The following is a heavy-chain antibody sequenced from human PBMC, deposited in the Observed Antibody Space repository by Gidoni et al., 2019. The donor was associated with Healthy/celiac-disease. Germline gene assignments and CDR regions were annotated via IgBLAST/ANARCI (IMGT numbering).Heavy chain of an antibody. CDR2: LYYSGST. D-gene: IGHD5-12*01. CDR3: ASTVEMATILLDY. Sequence: QLQLQESGPGLVKPSETLSRTCTVSGGSISSSSYYWGWIRQPPGKGLEWIGSLYYSGSTYYNPSLQRRVTISVDPSKNQFSLKLSSVTAADTAVYYCASTVEMATILLDYWGQGTLVTVSS. J-gene: IGHJ4*02. CDR1: GGSISSSSYY. V-gene: IGHV4-39*01.